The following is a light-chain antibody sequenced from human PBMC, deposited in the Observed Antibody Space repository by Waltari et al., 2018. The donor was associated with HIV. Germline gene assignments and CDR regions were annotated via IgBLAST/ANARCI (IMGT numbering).Light chain of an antibody. Sequence: QSVLTQPPSVSGAPGPRVTISCTGSSSNIGAGYDVHWYQQSPGTAPKLLIYGNSNRPSGVPDRFSGSKSGTSASLAITGLQAEDEADYYCQSYDSSLSGSVFGGGTKVTVL. CDR1: SSNIGAGYD. V-gene: IGLV1-40*01. J-gene: IGLJ3*02. CDR2: GNS. CDR3: QSYDSSLSGSV.